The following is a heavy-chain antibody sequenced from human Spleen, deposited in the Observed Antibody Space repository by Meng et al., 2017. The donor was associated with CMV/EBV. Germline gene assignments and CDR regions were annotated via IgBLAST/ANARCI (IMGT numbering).Heavy chain of an antibody. CDR2: VSYDGSRK. V-gene: IGHV3-30-3*01. CDR1: FSSYT. CDR3: ARDSQPPPSYNFWSNNMFDP. J-gene: IGHJ5*02. D-gene: IGHD3-3*01. Sequence: FSSYTMHWVRQAPGEGLEWVAAVSYDGSRKYYADSVKGRFTISRDNSKNTLYLQINSLREGDAAVYYCARDSQPPPSYNFWSNNMFDPWGQGTLVTVSS.